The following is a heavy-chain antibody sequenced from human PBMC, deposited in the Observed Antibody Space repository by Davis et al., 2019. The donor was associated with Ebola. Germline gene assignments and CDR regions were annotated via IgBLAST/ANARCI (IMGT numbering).Heavy chain of an antibody. CDR1: GGSISSGGYY. CDR2: IYYSGST. CDR3: AREWTPGAIFGVVIIDY. J-gene: IGHJ4*02. Sequence: MPSETLSLTCTVSGGSISSGGYYWSWIRQHPGKGLEWIGYIYYSGSTFYNPSLKRRVTISVDTSKNQFSLRLSSVTAADTAVYYCAREWTPGAIFGVVIIDYWGQGTLVTVSS. V-gene: IGHV4-31*03. D-gene: IGHD3-3*01.